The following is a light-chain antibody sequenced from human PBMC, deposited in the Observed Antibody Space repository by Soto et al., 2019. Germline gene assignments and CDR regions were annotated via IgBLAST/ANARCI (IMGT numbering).Light chain of an antibody. Sequence: DIQLTQSPSLLSASVGDRVTITCRASQGISTYLNWYQQKPGKAPKLLIYAASSLHSGVPSRFSGSGSGTEFTLTVSSLQPDDFATYYCHQYHNFPRTFGQGTKVDIK. J-gene: IGKJ1*01. CDR2: AAS. V-gene: IGKV1-9*01. CDR1: QGISTY. CDR3: HQYHNFPRT.